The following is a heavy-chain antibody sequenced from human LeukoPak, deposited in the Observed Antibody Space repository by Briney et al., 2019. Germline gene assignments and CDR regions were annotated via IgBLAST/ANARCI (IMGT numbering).Heavy chain of an antibody. V-gene: IGHV3-7*03. CDR1: GFTYSTYW. Sequence: GGSLRLSCAASGFTYSTYWMSWVRQAPGKGLEWVANIKQDGSEKYYVDSVKGRFTISRDNAKNSLYLQMNSLRAEDTAVYYCATQGPKQLVRGYYFDYWGQGTLVTVSS. CDR2: IKQDGSEK. D-gene: IGHD6-13*01. CDR3: ATQGPKQLVRGYYFDY. J-gene: IGHJ4*02.